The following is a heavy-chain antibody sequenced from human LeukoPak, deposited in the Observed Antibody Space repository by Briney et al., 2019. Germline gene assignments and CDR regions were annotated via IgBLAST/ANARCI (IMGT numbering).Heavy chain of an antibody. J-gene: IGHJ5*02. V-gene: IGHV3-30*04. CDR1: GFTFSSYA. D-gene: IGHD3-10*01. CDR3: PRDRSGITMVRGVTNWFDP. Sequence: GRSLRLSCAASGFTFSSYAMHWVRQAPGKGLEWVAVISYDGSNKYYADSVKGRFTISIDNSKNTLYLQMNSLRAEDTAVHYCPRDRSGITMVRGVTNWFDPWGQGTLVTVSS. CDR2: ISYDGSNK.